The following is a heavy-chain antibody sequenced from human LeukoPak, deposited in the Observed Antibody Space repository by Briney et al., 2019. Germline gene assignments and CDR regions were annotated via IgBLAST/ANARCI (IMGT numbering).Heavy chain of an antibody. D-gene: IGHD6-19*01. V-gene: IGHV4-4*02. J-gene: IGHJ4*02. Sequence: SSETLSLTCSVSGGSITSNNWWSWVRQTPGKGLEWIGEIYYSGSTNLNPSLKSRVIMSVDKSKNQFSLKFRCMTAADTAVYYCARVSDNDGWYGVYYFDFWGQGTRVTVSS. CDR3: ARVSDNDGWYGVYYFDF. CDR1: GGSITSNNW. CDR2: IYYSGST.